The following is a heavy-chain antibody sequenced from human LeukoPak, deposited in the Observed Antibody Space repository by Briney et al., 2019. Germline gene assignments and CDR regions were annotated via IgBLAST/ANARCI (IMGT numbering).Heavy chain of an antibody. CDR1: GFTFSTYA. CDR3: AKDQYSGSYYWFHY. V-gene: IGHV3-23*01. Sequence: PGGSLRLSCAASGFTFSTYAMSWVRQAPGKGLEWVSIVSGGGVNTYHVDSVKGRFTISRDNSKNTLYLQMNGLRVEDTAVYYCAKDQYSGSYYWFHYWGQGTLVTVSS. CDR2: VSGGGVNT. J-gene: IGHJ4*02. D-gene: IGHD1-26*01.